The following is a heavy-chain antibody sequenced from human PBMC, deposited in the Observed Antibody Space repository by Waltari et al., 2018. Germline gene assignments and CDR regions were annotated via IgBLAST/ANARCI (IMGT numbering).Heavy chain of an antibody. D-gene: IGHD6-13*01. CDR1: GGSITSNRHY. Sequence: QLHLQESGPGLVKPSETLSLPCSVSGGSITSNRHYWGWIRQPPGKGLEWTGTISYSGATYNSPSLKSRVTISVDTSKNQFSLKLSSVTAADTAVYYCATYVGASVGTAAFDVWGQGTMVTVSS. J-gene: IGHJ3*01. CDR2: ISYSGAT. V-gene: IGHV4-39*01. CDR3: ATYVGASVGTAAFDV.